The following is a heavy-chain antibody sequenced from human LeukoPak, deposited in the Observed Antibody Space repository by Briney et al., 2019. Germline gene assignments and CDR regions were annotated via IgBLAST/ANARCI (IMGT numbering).Heavy chain of an antibody. CDR1: GGSISSSSYY. V-gene: IGHV4-39*01. D-gene: IGHD2-15*01. Sequence: SGTLSLTCTVSGGSISSSSYYWGWIRQPPGKGLEWFGSFYYSGSTYYNPSLKSRVTISVDTSKNQFSLKLTSVTAAGTAVYYCARHYCTGGSCYRSDYWGQGTLVTVSS. CDR3: ARHYCTGGSCYRSDY. J-gene: IGHJ4*02. CDR2: FYYSGST.